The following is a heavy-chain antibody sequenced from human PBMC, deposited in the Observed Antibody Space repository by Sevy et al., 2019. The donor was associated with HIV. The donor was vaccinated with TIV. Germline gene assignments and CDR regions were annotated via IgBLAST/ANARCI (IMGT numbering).Heavy chain of an antibody. J-gene: IGHJ1*01. CDR3: ALERLSSNVAEYFQN. D-gene: IGHD1-1*01. CDR1: GFTFNAFS. V-gene: IGHV3-30-3*01. CDR2: ISLDGGNQ. Sequence: GGSLRLSCAASGFTFNAFSMHWVRQAPGKGLEWVATISLDGGNQHYADSVRGRFTISRDNSQNALFLQMNSLRPDDTALYSSALERLSSNVAEYFQNWGQGALVTVSS.